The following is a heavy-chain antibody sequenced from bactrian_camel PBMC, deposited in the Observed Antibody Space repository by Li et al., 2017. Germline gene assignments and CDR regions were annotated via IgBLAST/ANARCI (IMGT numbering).Heavy chain of an antibody. J-gene: IGHJ4*01. V-gene: IGHV3S53*01. CDR1: GYTFSC. CDR2: IDGDGRT. CDR3: VADPTYGRSCPWGQYNH. D-gene: IGHD6*01. Sequence: HVQLVESGGGLVQSGGSLRLSCVASGYTFSCMGWFRLAPGKEREEVAAIDGDGRTRYADSVKGRFTISKDNAKNTLQMNSLKPEDTAMYYCVADPTYGRSCPWGQYNHWGQGTQVTVS.